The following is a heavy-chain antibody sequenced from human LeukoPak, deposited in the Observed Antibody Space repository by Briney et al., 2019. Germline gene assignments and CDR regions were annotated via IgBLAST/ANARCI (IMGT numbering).Heavy chain of an antibody. CDR2: IKQDGSEK. J-gene: IGHJ4*02. CDR1: GFTFSTYW. Sequence: GGSLRLSYAASGFTFSTYWMNWVRQAPGKGLEWVANIKQDGSEKYYVDSVKGRFTISRDNAKNALYLQMNSLRAEDTAVYYCARDGPYDSSGYFDYWGQGTLVTVSS. CDR3: ARDGPYDSSGYFDY. V-gene: IGHV3-7*01. D-gene: IGHD3-22*01.